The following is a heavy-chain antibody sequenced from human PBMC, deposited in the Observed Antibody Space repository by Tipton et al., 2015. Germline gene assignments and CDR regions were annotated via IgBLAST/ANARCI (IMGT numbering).Heavy chain of an antibody. CDR3: AKARFGSSGWKTD. CDR1: GFTFDDFG. D-gene: IGHD6-25*01. Sequence: VQLVQSGGGLVQPGRSLRLSCAASGFTFDDFGMHWVRQAPGKGLEWVAGVSWNSDKIAYADSVQGRFIISRHNARSSLYLQMNSLRTDDTALYYCAKARFGSSGWKTDWGQGTLVTVSS. CDR2: VSWNSDKI. V-gene: IGHV3-9*01. J-gene: IGHJ4*02.